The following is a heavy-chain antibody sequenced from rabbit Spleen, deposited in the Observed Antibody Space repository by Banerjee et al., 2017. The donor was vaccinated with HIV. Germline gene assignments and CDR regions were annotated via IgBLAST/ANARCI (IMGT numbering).Heavy chain of an antibody. V-gene: IGHV1S40*01. D-gene: IGHD4-2*01. CDR1: GFSFSSSYD. Sequence: VESGGGLVQPGASLTLTCTASGFSFSSSYDMCWVRQAPGKGLEWVACIYVGSSGTTYYASWAKGRFTISITSSTTVTLQMTSLTAADTATYFCAKSDAAGSWSLDLWGPGTLVTVS. CDR2: IYVGSSGTT. CDR3: AKSDAAGSWSLDL. J-gene: IGHJ6*01.